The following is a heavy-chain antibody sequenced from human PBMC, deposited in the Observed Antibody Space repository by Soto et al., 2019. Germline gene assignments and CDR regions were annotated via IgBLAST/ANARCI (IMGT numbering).Heavy chain of an antibody. V-gene: IGHV3-23*01. CDR1: GFTFSSYA. D-gene: IGHD6-19*01. Sequence: GGSLRLSCAASGFTFSSYAMSWVRQAPGKGLEWVSAISGSGGSTYYADSVKGRFTISRDNSKNTLYLQMNSLRAEDTAVYYCAKGRGSGWYEVWSNWFDPWGQGTLVTVSS. J-gene: IGHJ5*02. CDR2: ISGSGGST. CDR3: AKGRGSGWYEVWSNWFDP.